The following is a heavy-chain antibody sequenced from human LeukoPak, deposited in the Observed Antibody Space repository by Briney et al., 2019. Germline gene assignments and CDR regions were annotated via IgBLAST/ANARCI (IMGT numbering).Heavy chain of an antibody. Sequence: ASVKVSCKASGYTFTSYGISWVRQAPGQGLEWMGWISAYNGNTNYAQKLQGRVTMTTDTSTSTAYMQLTSLRSDDTAVYYCARDPPYSAGATVDDYWGQGTLVTVSS. J-gene: IGHJ4*02. D-gene: IGHD1-26*01. CDR3: ARDPPYSAGATVDDY. V-gene: IGHV1-18*01. CDR2: ISAYNGNT. CDR1: GYTFTSYG.